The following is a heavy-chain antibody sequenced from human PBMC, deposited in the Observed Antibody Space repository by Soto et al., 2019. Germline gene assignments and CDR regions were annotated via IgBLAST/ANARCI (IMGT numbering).Heavy chain of an antibody. CDR2: ITPILGIP. Sequence: QVQLVQSGAEVRKPGSSVKVSCTTFGAALSNHFISWVRLAPGQGLEWMGRITPILGIPNYSQNFQGRVTMTADRSTKTSYMELSSLRSDDTAVYYCARGGSVDGGVYNYWGRGTLVTVSS. J-gene: IGHJ4*02. CDR1: GAALSNHF. V-gene: IGHV1-69*02. D-gene: IGHD4-17*01. CDR3: ARGGSVDGGVYNY.